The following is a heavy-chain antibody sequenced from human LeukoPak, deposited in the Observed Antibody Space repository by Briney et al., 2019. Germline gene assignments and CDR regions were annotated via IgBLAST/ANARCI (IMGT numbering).Heavy chain of an antibody. CDR3: ARERVETPNWFDP. CDR1: GGSFSGYY. D-gene: IGHD3-3*01. Sequence: SETLSLTCAVYGGSFSGYYWSWIRQPPGKGLEWIGEINHSGSTNSNPSLKSRVTISVDTSKNQFSLKLSSVTAADTAVYYCARERVETPNWFDPWGQGTLVTVSS. V-gene: IGHV4-34*01. CDR2: INHSGST. J-gene: IGHJ5*02.